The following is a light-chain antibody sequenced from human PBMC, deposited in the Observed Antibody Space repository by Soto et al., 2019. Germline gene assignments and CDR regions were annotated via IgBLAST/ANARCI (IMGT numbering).Light chain of an antibody. CDR1: QSIGNY. Sequence: VLTQSPSTLSLSQGEGATLSCRASQSIGNYLAWYQQKPGQAPRLLIYATSNRATGIPARFSGSGSGTDFTLTISRLEPEDFAVYYCQQYGSSGTFGQGTKVDIK. CDR3: QQYGSSGT. V-gene: IGKV3-20*01. J-gene: IGKJ1*01. CDR2: ATS.